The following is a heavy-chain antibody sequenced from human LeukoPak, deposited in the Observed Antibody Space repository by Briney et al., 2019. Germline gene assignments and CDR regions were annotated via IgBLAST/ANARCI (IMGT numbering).Heavy chain of an antibody. CDR2: IIPILGIA. CDR1: GGTFSSYA. J-gene: IGHJ4*02. D-gene: IGHD5-18*01. V-gene: IGHV1-69*04. Sequence: SVKVSCKASGGTFSSYAISWVRQAPGQGLEWMGRIIPILGIANYAQKFQGRVTITADKPTSTAYMELSSLRSEDTAVYYCARVDTAMVWIFDYWGQGTLVTVSS. CDR3: ARVDTAMVWIFDY.